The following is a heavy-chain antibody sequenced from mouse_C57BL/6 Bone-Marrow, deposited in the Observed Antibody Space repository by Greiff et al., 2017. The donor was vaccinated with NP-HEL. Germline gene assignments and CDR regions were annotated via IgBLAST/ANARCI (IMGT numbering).Heavy chain of an antibody. D-gene: IGHD1-1*01. CDR1: GFTFSSYA. Sequence: EVMLVESGEGLVKPGGSLKLSCAASGFTFSSYAMSWVRQTPEKRLEWVAYISSGGDYIYYADTVKGRFTISRDNARNTLYLQMSSLKSEDTAMDYCTRDQDRDYYYGSSHGAWFAYWGQGTLVTVSA. J-gene: IGHJ3*01. CDR2: ISSGGDYI. V-gene: IGHV5-9-1*02. CDR3: TRDQDRDYYYGSSHGAWFAY.